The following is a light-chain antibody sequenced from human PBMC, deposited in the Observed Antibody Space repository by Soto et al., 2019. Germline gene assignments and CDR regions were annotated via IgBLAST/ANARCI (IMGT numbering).Light chain of an antibody. Sequence: DIQMTQSPSTLSGSVGYRVTITCRASQTISSWLAWYQQKPGKAPKLLIYKASTLKSGVPSRFSGSGSGTEFTLTISSLQPDDFATYYCQHYNSYSEAFGQGTTVDTK. CDR2: KAS. J-gene: IGKJ1*01. CDR1: QTISSW. CDR3: QHYNSYSEA. V-gene: IGKV1-5*03.